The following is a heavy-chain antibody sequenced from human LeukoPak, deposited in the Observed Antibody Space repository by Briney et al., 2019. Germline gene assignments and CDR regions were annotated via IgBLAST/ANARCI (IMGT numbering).Heavy chain of an antibody. D-gene: IGHD3-22*01. CDR3: AKGNHYYDSSVAGY. CDR1: GLTFDDYA. V-gene: IGHV3-9*01. CDR2: ISWNSGSI. J-gene: IGHJ4*02. Sequence: GRSLRLSCAASGLTFDDYAMHWVRQAPGKGLEWVSGISWNSGSIGYADSVKGRFTISRDNAKNSLYLQMNSLRAEDTALYYCAKGNHYYDSSVAGYWGQGTLVTVSS.